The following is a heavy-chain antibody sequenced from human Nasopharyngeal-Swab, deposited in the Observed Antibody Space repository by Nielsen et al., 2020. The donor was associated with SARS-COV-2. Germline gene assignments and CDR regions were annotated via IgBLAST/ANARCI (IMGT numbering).Heavy chain of an antibody. CDR3: ARDEKRLTDYYYYYYGMDV. CDR1: GGSISSGSYY. J-gene: IGHJ6*02. V-gene: IGHV4-61*02. Sequence: SETLSLTCTASGGSISSGSYYWSWIRQPAGKGLEWIGRIYTSGSTNYNPSLKSRVTISVDTSKNQFSLKLSSVTAADTAVYYCARDEKRLTDYYYYYYGMDVWGQGTTVTVSS. D-gene: IGHD6-25*01. CDR2: IYTSGST.